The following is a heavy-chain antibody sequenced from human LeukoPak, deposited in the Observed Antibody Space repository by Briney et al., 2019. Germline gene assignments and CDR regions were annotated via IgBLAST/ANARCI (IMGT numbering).Heavy chain of an antibody. Sequence: PSETLSLTCGVSGGSFSGSYWSWIRQPPGKGLEWIGEINLSGSTNYNSFLTSRVTISLDTSKNQFSLNLRSVTTADTAVYYCARVSISLFGVVTAHFDSWGQGTLVAVSS. V-gene: IGHV4-34*01. CDR1: GGSFSGSY. CDR2: INLSGST. CDR3: ARVSISLFGVVTAHFDS. J-gene: IGHJ4*02. D-gene: IGHD3-3*01.